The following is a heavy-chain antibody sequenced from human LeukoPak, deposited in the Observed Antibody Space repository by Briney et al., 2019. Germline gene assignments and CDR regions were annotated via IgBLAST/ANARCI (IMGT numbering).Heavy chain of an antibody. CDR1: GYTFTSYD. V-gene: IGHV1-8*03. D-gene: IGHD6-6*01. Sequence: ASVKVSCKASGYTFTSYDINWVRQATGQGLEWMGWMNPNSGNTGYAQKVQGKVSITRNTSITTAYMELSSLRSEDTAVYYCARGRAGRARWFDPWGQGTLVTVSS. CDR2: MNPNSGNT. CDR3: ARGRAGRARWFDP. J-gene: IGHJ5*02.